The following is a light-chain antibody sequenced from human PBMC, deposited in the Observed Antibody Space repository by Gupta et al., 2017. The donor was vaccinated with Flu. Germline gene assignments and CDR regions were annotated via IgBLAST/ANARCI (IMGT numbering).Light chain of an antibody. CDR1: RTVLYSNNRNY. Sequence: VSLGQTATTTGKSIRTVLYSNNRNYLGWYQQKPGQPPKLLIYGASTGEPGVTDGFSGSGSGTDFTLTITRLQAEDVAVYSCQQSLDIPQTFGPETKVEIK. V-gene: IGKV4-1*01. CDR3: QQSLDIPQT. CDR2: GAS. J-gene: IGKJ3*01.